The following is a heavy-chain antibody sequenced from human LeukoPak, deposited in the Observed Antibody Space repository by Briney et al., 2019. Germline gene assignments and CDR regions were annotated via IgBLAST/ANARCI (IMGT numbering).Heavy chain of an antibody. Sequence: SETLSLTCTVSGGSVSYYWSWIRPPPGKGLEWIGYIYYSGSTNYNPSLKSRVTISVDTSKNQFSLKLTSVTAADTAVYYCARDRGPIYGDYGNFDYWGQGTLVTVSS. D-gene: IGHD4-17*01. CDR2: IYYSGST. V-gene: IGHV4-59*02. J-gene: IGHJ4*02. CDR3: ARDRGPIYGDYGNFDY. CDR1: GGSVSYY.